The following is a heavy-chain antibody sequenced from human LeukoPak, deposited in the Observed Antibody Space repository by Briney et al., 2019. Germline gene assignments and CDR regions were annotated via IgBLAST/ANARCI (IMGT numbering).Heavy chain of an antibody. V-gene: IGHV3-23*01. D-gene: IGHD6-25*01. CDR2: ISGSGGST. J-gene: IGHJ4*02. CDR3: AKGQRRLLPDY. CDR1: GFTFSNYG. Sequence: GGSLRLSCAASGFTFSNYGVSWVRQAPGKGLEWVSAISGSGGSTYYADSVKGRFTISRDNSKNTLYLQMNSLRAEDTAVYYCAKGQRRLLPDYWGQGTLVTVSS.